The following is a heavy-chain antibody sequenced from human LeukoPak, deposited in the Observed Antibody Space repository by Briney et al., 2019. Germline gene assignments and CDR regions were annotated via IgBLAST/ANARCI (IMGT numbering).Heavy chain of an antibody. CDR2: ISGSGGST. Sequence: PGGSLRLPCAASGFTFSSCAMSWVRQAPGKGLEWVSAISGSGGSTYYADSVKGRFTISRDNSKNTLYLQMNSLRAEDTAVYYCAKLSQCQLLLKPQLRFDPWGQGTLVTVSS. CDR3: AKLSQCQLLLKPQLRFDP. D-gene: IGHD2-2*01. CDR1: GFTFSSCA. V-gene: IGHV3-23*01. J-gene: IGHJ5*02.